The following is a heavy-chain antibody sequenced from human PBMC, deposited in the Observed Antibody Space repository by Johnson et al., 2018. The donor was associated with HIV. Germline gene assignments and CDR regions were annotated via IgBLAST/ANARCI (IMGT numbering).Heavy chain of an antibody. V-gene: IGHV3-13*01. Sequence: VLLVESGGGVVQPGESLRLSCAASGFTFANYGMHWVRQATGKGLEWVSAIGTAGDTYYPGSVKGRFPISRDNAKNSLSLQMNSLRAEDTALYYCAKVLATTEYSSSSWSDAFDIWGQGTMVTVSS. D-gene: IGHD6-6*01. CDR3: AKVLATTEYSSSSWSDAFDI. CDR1: GFTFANYG. J-gene: IGHJ3*02. CDR2: IGTAGDT.